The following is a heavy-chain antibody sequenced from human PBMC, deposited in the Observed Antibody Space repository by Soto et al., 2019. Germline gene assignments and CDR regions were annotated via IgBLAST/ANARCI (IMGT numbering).Heavy chain of an antibody. Sequence: EVQLVESGGGLVQPGRSLRLSCAASGFTFDDYAIHWVRQAPGKGLEWVSGIIWNSGSMGYADSVRGRFTISRGNAKNSLYLQMNLLRPEDTALYFCAKASKAMAGKSCFDNWGQGTLVTVSS. V-gene: IGHV3-9*01. CDR2: IIWNSGSM. CDR1: GFTFDDYA. D-gene: IGHD6-19*01. J-gene: IGHJ4*02. CDR3: AKASKAMAGKSCFDN.